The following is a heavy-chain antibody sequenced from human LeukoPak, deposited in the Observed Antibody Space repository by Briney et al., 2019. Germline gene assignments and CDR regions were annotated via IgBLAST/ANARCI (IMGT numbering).Heavy chain of an antibody. D-gene: IGHD3-10*01. Sequence: SETLSLTCTVSGGSISSHYWSWIRQPPGKGLEWSGYIYYSGSTNYNPSLKSRVTISVDTSKNQFSLKLSSVTAADTAVYYCARAHYYGSGSYYNLKVGNYYYYYYMDVWGKGTTVTVSS. CDR3: ARAHYYGSGSYYNLKVGNYYYYYYMDV. J-gene: IGHJ6*03. V-gene: IGHV4-59*11. CDR2: IYYSGST. CDR1: GGSISSHY.